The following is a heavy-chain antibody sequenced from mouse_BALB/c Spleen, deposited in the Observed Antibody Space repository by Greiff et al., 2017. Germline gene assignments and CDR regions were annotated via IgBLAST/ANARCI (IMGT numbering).Heavy chain of an antibody. CDR2: INPYNGDT. Sequence: EVQLQQSGPELVKPGASVKISCKASGYSFTGYFMNWVMQSHGKSLEWIGRINPYNGDTFYNQKFKGKATLTVDKSSSTAHMELRSLASEDSAVYYCARPYGNYEDYAMDYWGQGTSVTVSS. CDR3: ARPYGNYEDYAMDY. CDR1: GYSFTGYF. D-gene: IGHD2-1*01. J-gene: IGHJ4*01. V-gene: IGHV1-20*02.